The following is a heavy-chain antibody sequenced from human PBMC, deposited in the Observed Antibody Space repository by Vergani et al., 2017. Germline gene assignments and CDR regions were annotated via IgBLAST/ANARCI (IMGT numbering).Heavy chain of an antibody. J-gene: IGHJ4*02. Sequence: QVQLQESGPGLVKPSETLSLTCTVSGYSISSGYYWGWIRQPPGKGLEWIGSIYHSGGAYYNPSLKGRVTISVDTSKNQFSLEVTSVTAADTAIYFCARTESFILRDFHWALWGQGTLVTVSS. CDR3: ARTESFILRDFHWAL. CDR2: IYHSGGA. D-gene: IGHD3-9*01. V-gene: IGHV4-38-2*02. CDR1: GYSISSGYY.